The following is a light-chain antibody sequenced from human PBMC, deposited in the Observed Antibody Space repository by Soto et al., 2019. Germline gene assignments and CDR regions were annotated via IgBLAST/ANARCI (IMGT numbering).Light chain of an antibody. Sequence: EVVLTQSPATLSVSPGEGVTLSCRASQGIGDTLAWYQHKPGQTPRLLIHSASSRASGIPDRFTGSGSGTNFTLTISRLEPEDSAVYYCQQYDKLPRTFGQGTKVQI. CDR1: QGIGDT. V-gene: IGKV3-20*01. J-gene: IGKJ1*01. CDR3: QQYDKLPRT. CDR2: SAS.